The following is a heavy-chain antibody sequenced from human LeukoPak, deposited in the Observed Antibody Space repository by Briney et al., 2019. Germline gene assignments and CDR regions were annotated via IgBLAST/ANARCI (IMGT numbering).Heavy chain of an antibody. CDR3: ARDARTVGITMIVVGFDY. CDR1: GFTFSSYA. CDR2: ISYDGSNK. V-gene: IGHV3-30*04. Sequence: GGSLRLSCAASGFTFSSYAMYWVRQSPGKGREWVAVISYDGSNKYYADSVKGRFTISRDNSKNTLYLQMNSLRAEDTAVYYCARDARTVGITMIVVGFDYWGQGTLVTVSS. D-gene: IGHD3-22*01. J-gene: IGHJ4*02.